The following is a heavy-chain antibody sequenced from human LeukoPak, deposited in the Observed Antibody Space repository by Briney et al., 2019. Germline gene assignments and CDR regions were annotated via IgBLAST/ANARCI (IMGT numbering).Heavy chain of an antibody. Sequence: SVKVSCKASGGTFSSYAISWVRQAPGQGLEWMGRIIPILGIANYAQKFQGRVTITADKSTSTAYMELSSLRFEDTAVYYCARSYRIFGVSHYGMDVWGQGTTITVSS. CDR3: ARSYRIFGVSHYGMDV. CDR1: GGTFSSYA. V-gene: IGHV1-69*04. CDR2: IIPILGIA. D-gene: IGHD3-3*01. J-gene: IGHJ6*02.